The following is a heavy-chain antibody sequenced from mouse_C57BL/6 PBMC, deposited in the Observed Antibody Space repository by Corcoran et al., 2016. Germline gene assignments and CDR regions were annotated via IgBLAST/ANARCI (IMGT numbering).Heavy chain of an antibody. CDR2: INPRNGGT. V-gene: IGHV1-53*01. J-gene: IGHJ2*01. CDR1: DYTFTSYR. CDR3: ARSGSNYAFDY. Sequence: QVQLQQPGTELVKPGASEKLSCKASDYTFTSYRMHGVKQRPGQGLEWIGNINPRNGGTNYNEKFKSKATLTVDKSSSTAYMQLSSLTSEDSAVYYCARSGSNYAFDYWGQGTTLTVSS. D-gene: IGHD2-5*01.